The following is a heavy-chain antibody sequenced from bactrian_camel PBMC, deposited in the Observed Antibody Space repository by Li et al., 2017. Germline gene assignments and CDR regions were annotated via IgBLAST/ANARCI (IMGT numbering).Heavy chain of an antibody. D-gene: IGHD4*01. J-gene: IGHJ4*01. CDR2: LARGGGT. CDR1: GYSMSDYC. CDR3: AADDHPFFACYANTIAYAHTY. V-gene: IGHV3S53*01. Sequence: HVQLVESGGGSVQAGGSLTLFCVVSGYSMSDYCLAWFRQVPGKYRERVAGLARGGGTTYADSVKGRFAISSENANNKLYLDMNDLKPEDTARYICAADDHPFFACYANTIAYAHTYWGQGTQVTVS.